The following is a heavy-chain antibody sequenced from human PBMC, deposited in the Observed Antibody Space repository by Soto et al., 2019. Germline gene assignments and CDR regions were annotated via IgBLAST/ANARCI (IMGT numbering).Heavy chain of an antibody. Sequence: GGSLRLSCAASGFTFSSYSMNCVRQAPGKGLERVSSISSSSSYIYYADSVKGRFTISRDNANNSLYLQMNSLRAEDTAVYYCLRDYVDSSGWSPYFQHWGEGTLVTVSS. CDR2: ISSSSSYI. CDR3: LRDYVDSSGWSPYFQH. D-gene: IGHD6-19*01. V-gene: IGHV3-21*01. J-gene: IGHJ1*01. CDR1: GFTFSSYS.